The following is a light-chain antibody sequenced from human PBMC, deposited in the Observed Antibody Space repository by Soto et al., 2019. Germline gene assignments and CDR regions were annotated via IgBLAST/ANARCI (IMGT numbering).Light chain of an antibody. CDR2: DAS. CDR1: QSISSW. V-gene: IGKV1-5*01. CDR3: QQYNSYPWT. J-gene: IGKJ1*01. Sequence: DIQMTQSPSTLSASLGDVVTITCLASQSISSWLAWYQQKPGKAPKLLIYDASSLESGVPSRFSGSGSGTESTLTITSLQPDDFATYYCQQYNSYPWTFGQGTKVDIK.